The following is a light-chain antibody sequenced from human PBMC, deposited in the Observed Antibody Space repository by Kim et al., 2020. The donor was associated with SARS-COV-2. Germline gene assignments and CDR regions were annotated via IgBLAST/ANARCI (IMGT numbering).Light chain of an antibody. CDR1: QSVRRY. Sequence: DIQMTQSPSSLSASVGDRVTITCRASQSVRRYVDWYQQKPGKAPKLLIYATSSLQIGVPSRFSGSGSGTEFTLAIGSLQPEDSATYYCQQGDSAPYTFGQGTKLEIK. J-gene: IGKJ2*01. V-gene: IGKV1-39*01. CDR3: QQGDSAPYT. CDR2: ATS.